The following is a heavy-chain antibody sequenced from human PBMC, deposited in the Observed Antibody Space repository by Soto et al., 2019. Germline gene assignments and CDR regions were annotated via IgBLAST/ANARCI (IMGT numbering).Heavy chain of an antibody. CDR3: AADVTAWQQLTPSDY. V-gene: IGHV1-58*01. Sequence: SVKVSCKASGDGCFTSVAVQWVRQTRGQRLEWLGWIAVGSGHTDYAPTLHGRVAITRDLSTRTAYLELSSLTSDDTAVYFCAADVTAWQQLTPSDYWGQGTLVTVSS. J-gene: IGHJ4*02. D-gene: IGHD1-1*01. CDR1: GDGCFTSVA. CDR2: IAVGSGHT.